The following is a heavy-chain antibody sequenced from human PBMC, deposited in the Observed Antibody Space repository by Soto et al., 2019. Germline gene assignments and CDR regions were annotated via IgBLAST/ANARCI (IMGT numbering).Heavy chain of an antibody. V-gene: IGHV3-30*18. CDR2: ISYDGSNK. CDR3: AKDRHYYYYYGMDV. Sequence: PGGSLILSCAASGFPFSSYGMHWVRQAPGKGLEWVAVISYDGSNKYYADSVKGRFTISRDNSKNTLYLQMNSLRAEDTAVYYCAKDRHYYYYYGMDVWGQGTTVTVSS. J-gene: IGHJ6*02. CDR1: GFPFSSYG.